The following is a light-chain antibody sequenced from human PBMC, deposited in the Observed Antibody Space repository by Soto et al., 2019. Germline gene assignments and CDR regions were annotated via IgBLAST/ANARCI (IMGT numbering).Light chain of an antibody. V-gene: IGKV3D-20*02. CDR3: QQRSNWPK. Sequence: SGRASQSVSSSYLAWYQQKPGQAPRLLIYDASNRATGIPARFSGSGSGTDFTLTISSLEPEDFAVYYCQQRSNWPKFGQGTRLENK. CDR1: QSVSSSY. J-gene: IGKJ5*01. CDR2: DAS.